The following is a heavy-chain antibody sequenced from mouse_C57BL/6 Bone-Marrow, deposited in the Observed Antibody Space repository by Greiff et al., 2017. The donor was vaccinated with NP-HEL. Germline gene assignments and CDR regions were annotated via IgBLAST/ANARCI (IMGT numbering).Heavy chain of an antibody. D-gene: IGHD2-4*01. Sequence: EVHLVESGGGLVKPGGSLKLSCAASGFTFSSYAMSWVRQTPEKRLEWVATISDGGSYTYYPDNVKGRFTISRDNAKNNLYLQMSHLKSEDTAMYYCARDDCWYFDVWGTGTTVTVSS. CDR3: ARDDCWYFDV. J-gene: IGHJ1*03. CDR1: GFTFSSYA. CDR2: ISDGGSYT. V-gene: IGHV5-4*01.